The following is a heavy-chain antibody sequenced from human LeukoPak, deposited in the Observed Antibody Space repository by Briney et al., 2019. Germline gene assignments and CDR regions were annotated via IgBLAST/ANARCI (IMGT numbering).Heavy chain of an antibody. Sequence: SVSVSCKASRGTFSSYAISWVRQPPGQGLEWMGGIIPIFGTANYTQKFQGRVTITADESKSTAYMELSSLRSEDAAVYYCAREYYDVWSGYLYLVSFDPWGQGTLVTVSS. CDR3: AREYYDVWSGYLYLVSFDP. D-gene: IGHD3-3*01. CDR1: RGTFSSYA. CDR2: IIPIFGTA. J-gene: IGHJ5*02. V-gene: IGHV1-69*13.